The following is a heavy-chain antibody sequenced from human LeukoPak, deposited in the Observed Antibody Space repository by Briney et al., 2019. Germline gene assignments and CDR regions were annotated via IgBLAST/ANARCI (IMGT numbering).Heavy chain of an antibody. V-gene: IGHV1-2*02. Sequence: ASAKVSCKASGYTFTGYYMHWVRQAPGQGLEWMGWINPNSGGTNYAQKFQGRVTMTRDTSISTAYMELSRLRSDDTAVYYCARDEDCSSTSCYTRSLDYYYGMDVWGQGTTVTVSS. CDR1: GYTFTGYY. J-gene: IGHJ6*02. CDR2: INPNSGGT. D-gene: IGHD2-2*02. CDR3: ARDEDCSSTSCYTRSLDYYYGMDV.